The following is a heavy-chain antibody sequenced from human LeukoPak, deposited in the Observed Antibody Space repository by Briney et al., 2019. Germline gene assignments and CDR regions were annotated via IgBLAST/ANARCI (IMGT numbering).Heavy chain of an antibody. J-gene: IGHJ6*02. CDR2: ISSSSSYI. V-gene: IGHV3-21*01. D-gene: IGHD3-3*01. Sequence: GGSLRLSCAASGFTFSSYSMNWVCQAPGKGLEWVSSISSSSSYIYYADSVKGRFTISRDNAKNSLYLQMNSLRAEDTAVYYCARAVNDFWSGNVYGMDVWGQGTTVTVSS. CDR1: GFTFSSYS. CDR3: ARAVNDFWSGNVYGMDV.